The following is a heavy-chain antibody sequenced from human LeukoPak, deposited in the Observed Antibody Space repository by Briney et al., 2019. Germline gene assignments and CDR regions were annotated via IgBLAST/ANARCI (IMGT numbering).Heavy chain of an antibody. CDR2: ISSSGSTI. CDR3: ASSGWSLQHDAFDI. V-gene: IGHV3-11*04. Sequence: PGGSLRLSCVASGFTVSSTYMGWVRQAPGKGLEWVSYISSSGSTIYYADSVKGRFTISRDNAKNSLYLQMNSLRAEDTAVYYCASSGWSLQHDAFDIWGQGTMVTVSS. J-gene: IGHJ3*02. CDR1: GFTVSSTY. D-gene: IGHD6-19*01.